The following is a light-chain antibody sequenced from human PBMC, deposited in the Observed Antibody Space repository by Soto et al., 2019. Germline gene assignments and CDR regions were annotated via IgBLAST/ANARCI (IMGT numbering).Light chain of an antibody. CDR3: QQYDSSRT. CDR1: QSVDSRF. J-gene: IGKJ1*01. Sequence: EIVLTQSPGTVSLSPGESATLSCRASQSVDSRFLAWYQQKPGQAPRLLMYGASTRATGIPDRFSGTGSGTDFTLSISSLEPEDFAVYYCQQYDSSRTFGQGTKVEMK. V-gene: IGKV3-20*01. CDR2: GAS.